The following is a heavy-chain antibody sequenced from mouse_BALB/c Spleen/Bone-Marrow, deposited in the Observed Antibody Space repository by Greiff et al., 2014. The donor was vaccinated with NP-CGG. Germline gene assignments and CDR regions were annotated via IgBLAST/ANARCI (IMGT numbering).Heavy chain of an antibody. Sequence: EVQLQQSGAELVKPGASVKLSCTASGFNIKDTYMHWVNQRPEQGLEWIGRIDPANGNTKYDPKFQGKATITADTSSNTAYLQLSSLTSEDTAVYYCARWEYYAMDYWGQGTSVTASS. J-gene: IGHJ4*01. CDR3: ARWEYYAMDY. D-gene: IGHD4-1*01. V-gene: IGHV14-3*02. CDR1: GFNIKDTY. CDR2: IDPANGNT.